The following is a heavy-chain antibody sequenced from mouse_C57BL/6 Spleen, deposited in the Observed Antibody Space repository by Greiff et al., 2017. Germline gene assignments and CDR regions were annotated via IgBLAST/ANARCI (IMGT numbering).Heavy chain of an antibody. CDR2: ISCGSSTI. D-gene: IGHD2-3*01. CDR1: GFTFSDYG. Sequence: EVKVVESGGGLVKPGGSLKLSCAASGFTFSDYGMHWVRQAPEKGLEWVAYISCGSSTIYYADTVKGRFIISRNNATNTLFLQMTSLRSEDAALYYCARDGYSYFDVWGPGTTVTVSS. CDR3: ARDGYSYFDV. V-gene: IGHV5-17*01. J-gene: IGHJ1*01.